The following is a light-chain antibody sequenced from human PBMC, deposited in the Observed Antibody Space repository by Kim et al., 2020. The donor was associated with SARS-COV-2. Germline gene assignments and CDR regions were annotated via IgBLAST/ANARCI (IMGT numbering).Light chain of an antibody. J-gene: IGKJ2*01. Sequence: SMSPGERTTPSCTASRSVSSSYLACDQQQPGQAPRLIINGASSRATGIPDRCSGSGSGTDFTLTIRRLEPEDFAVYDCQQYGTSPPFGQGTKLEI. CDR1: RSVSSSY. CDR2: GAS. V-gene: IGKV3-20*01. CDR3: QQYGTSPP.